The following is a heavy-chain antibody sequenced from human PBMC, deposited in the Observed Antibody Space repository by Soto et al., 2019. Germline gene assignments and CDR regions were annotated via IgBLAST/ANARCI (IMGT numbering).Heavy chain of an antibody. J-gene: IGHJ4*02. CDR1: GFTFSSYG. D-gene: IGHD3-10*01. V-gene: IGHV3-33*01. CDR2: IWYDGSNK. Sequence: GGSLRLSCAASGFTFSSYGMHWVRQAPGKGLEWVAVIWYDGSNKYYTDSVKGRFTISRDNSKNTLYLQMNSLRAEDTAVYYCARDFYYGSGSYHDYWGQGTTVTVSS. CDR3: ARDFYYGSGSYHDY.